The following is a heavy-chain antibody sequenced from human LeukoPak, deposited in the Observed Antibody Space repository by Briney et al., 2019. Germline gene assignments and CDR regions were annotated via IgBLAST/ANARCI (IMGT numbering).Heavy chain of an antibody. J-gene: IGHJ5*02. V-gene: IGHV3-43*02. CDR1: GFTFNDYA. D-gene: IGHD3-22*01. CDR2: ISGDGGST. Sequence: GGSLRLSCAASGFTFNDYAMHWVRQAPGKGLEWVSLISGDGGSTYYADSVKGRFTISRDNSKNSLYLQMNSLRTEDTALYYCAKDVTYYYDSSGHNWFDPWGQGTLVTVSS. CDR3: AKDVTYYYDSSGHNWFDP.